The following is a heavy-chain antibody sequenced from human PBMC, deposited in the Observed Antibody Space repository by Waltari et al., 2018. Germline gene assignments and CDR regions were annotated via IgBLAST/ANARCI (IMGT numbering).Heavy chain of an antibody. CDR1: GFTFSSYA. J-gene: IGHJ4*02. Sequence: QVQLVESGGGVVQPGRSLRLSCAASGFTFSSYAMHWVRQAPGKGLEWVAVISYDGRNKYYEDSVKGRFTIYRENSKNTLYLQMNSLRAEDTAVYYCVKDGNAAAGTGLQLNWGKGTLVTVSS. V-gene: IGHV3-30-3*02. CDR3: VKDGNAAAGTGLQLN. CDR2: ISYDGRNK. D-gene: IGHD6-13*01.